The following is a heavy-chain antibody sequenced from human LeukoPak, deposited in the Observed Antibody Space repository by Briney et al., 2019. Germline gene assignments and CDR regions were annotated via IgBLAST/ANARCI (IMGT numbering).Heavy chain of an antibody. V-gene: IGHV4-59*01. CDR3: ARVGAQGSAAGTFDY. Sequence: SETLSLTCTVSGGSISSYYWSWIRQPPGKGLEWIGYIYYSGSTNYNPSLKSRVTISVDTSKNQFSLKLSSVAAADPAVYYCARVGAQGSAAGTFDYWGQGTLVTVSS. D-gene: IGHD6-13*01. J-gene: IGHJ4*02. CDR1: GGSISSYY. CDR2: IYYSGST.